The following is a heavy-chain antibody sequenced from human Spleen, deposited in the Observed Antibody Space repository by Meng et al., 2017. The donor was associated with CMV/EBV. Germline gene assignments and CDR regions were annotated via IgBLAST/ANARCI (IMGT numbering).Heavy chain of an antibody. V-gene: IGHV1-69*05. CDR1: GGTFSSYA. Sequence: SVKVSCKASGGTFSSYALSWVRQAPGQGLEWMGGIIPILKTADYVQQFRGRLAITTDESTSTAYMELSSLRSDDTAVYYCARGYSGYDFDYWGQGTLVTVSS. CDR2: IIPILKTA. D-gene: IGHD5-12*01. CDR3: ARGYSGYDFDY. J-gene: IGHJ4*02.